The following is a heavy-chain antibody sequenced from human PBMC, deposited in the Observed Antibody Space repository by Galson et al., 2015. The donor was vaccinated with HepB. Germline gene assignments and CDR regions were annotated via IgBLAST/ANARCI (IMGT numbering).Heavy chain of an antibody. D-gene: IGHD1-14*01. CDR2: IHYSGST. V-gene: IGHV4-61*08. CDR3: ATGPE. Sequence: SETLSLTCSVSGGSVTSTAYYWTWIRQPPGKGLEWIGYIHYSGSTNYNPSLKSRVTISVDTSKNQFSLKLSSVTSADTAVYYCATGPEWGQGTLVTVSA. CDR1: GGSVTSTAYY. J-gene: IGHJ4*01.